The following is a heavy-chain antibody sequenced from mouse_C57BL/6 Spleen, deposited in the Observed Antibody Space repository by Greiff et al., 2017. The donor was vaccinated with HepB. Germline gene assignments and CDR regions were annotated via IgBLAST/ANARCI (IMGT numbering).Heavy chain of an antibody. CDR1: GYTFTNYW. CDR2: IYPGGGYT. Sequence: VKLMESGAELVRPGTSVKLSCKASGYTFTNYWIGWAKQRPGHGLEWIGDIYPGGGYTNSNEKFKGKATLTADKSSSTDYMQFSSLTSEDSDIYYCAKGTTYYFDYWGQGTTLTVSS. CDR3: AKGTTYYFDY. J-gene: IGHJ2*01. D-gene: IGHD5-5*01. V-gene: IGHV1-63*01.